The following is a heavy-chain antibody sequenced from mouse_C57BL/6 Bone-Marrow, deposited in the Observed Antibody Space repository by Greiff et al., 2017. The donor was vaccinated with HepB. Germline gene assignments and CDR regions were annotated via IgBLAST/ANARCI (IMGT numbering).Heavy chain of an antibody. Sequence: QVQLKQSGAELARPGASVKLSCKASGYTFTSYGISWVKQRTGQGLEWIGEIYPRSGNTYYNEKFKGKATLTADKSSSTAYMELRSLTSEDSAVYFCARSSLITTVVPYWGQGTLVTVSA. J-gene: IGHJ3*01. CDR1: GYTFTSYG. D-gene: IGHD1-1*01. V-gene: IGHV1-81*01. CDR2: IYPRSGNT. CDR3: ARSSLITTVVPY.